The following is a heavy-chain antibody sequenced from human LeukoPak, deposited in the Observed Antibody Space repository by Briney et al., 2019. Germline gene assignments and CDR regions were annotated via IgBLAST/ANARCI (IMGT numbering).Heavy chain of an antibody. J-gene: IGHJ4*02. CDR3: ARVYKYCSSTSCLDY. CDR2: ISAYSGNT. D-gene: IGHD2-2*01. Sequence: ASVKVSCKASGYTFTSYGITWVRQAPGQGLEWMGWISAYSGNTDYAQKLQGRVTMTTDTSTSTGYMELRSLRSDDTAIYYCARVYKYCSSTSCLDYWGQGTLVTVSS. V-gene: IGHV1-18*01. CDR1: GYTFTSYG.